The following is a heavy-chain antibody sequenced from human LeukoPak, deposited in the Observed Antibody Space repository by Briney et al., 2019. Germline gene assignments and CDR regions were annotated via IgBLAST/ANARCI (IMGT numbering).Heavy chain of an antibody. CDR3: ARAWYSSSWYGLYFDY. V-gene: IGHV3-7*01. J-gene: IGHJ4*02. D-gene: IGHD6-13*01. CDR1: GFTFSSYW. CDR2: IKQDGSEK. Sequence: GGSLRLSCAASGFTFSSYWMRWVRQAPGRGLEWVANIKQDGSEKYYVDSVKGRFTISRDNAKNSLYLQMNSLRAEDTAVYYCARAWYSSSWYGLYFDYWGQGTLVTVSS.